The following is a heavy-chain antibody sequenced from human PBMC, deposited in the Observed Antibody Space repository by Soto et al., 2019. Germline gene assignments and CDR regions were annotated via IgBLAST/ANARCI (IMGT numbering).Heavy chain of an antibody. CDR1: GFTFSDYY. CDR3: ARGKYGGFDY. J-gene: IGHJ4*02. CDR2: IYSDGSAT. V-gene: IGHV3-74*03. Sequence: GGSLRLSCAASGFTFSDYYMDWVRQAPGKGLEWVGRIYSDGSATTYADSVKGRFTISRDNSKNTLYLQMNSLRADDTAVYYCARGKYGGFDYWGQGTLVTVS. D-gene: IGHD4-17*01.